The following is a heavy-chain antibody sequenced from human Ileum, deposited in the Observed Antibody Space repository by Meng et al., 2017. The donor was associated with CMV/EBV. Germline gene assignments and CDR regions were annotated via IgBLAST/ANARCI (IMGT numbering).Heavy chain of an antibody. D-gene: IGHD3-9*01. CDR3: ARTLERVRYFGNWFEP. V-gene: IGHV3-7*01. Sequence: SEFVFESYQINWVRQAPGKGLEWVANIKQEGHDKYYLDSVKGRFTISRDNAKNSLYLQMNSLRVEDTAVYYCARTLERVRYFGNWFEPWGQGTLVTVSS. J-gene: IGHJ5*02. CDR2: IKQEGHDK. CDR1: EFVFESYQ.